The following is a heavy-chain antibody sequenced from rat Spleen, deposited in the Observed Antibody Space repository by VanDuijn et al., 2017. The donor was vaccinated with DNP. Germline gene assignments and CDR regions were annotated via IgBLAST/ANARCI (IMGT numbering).Heavy chain of an antibody. J-gene: IGHJ3*01. CDR2: ITNSGGSA. V-gene: IGHV5S13*01. CDR1: GFTFSDFG. CDR3: ATHRFGY. Sequence: EVQLVESGGGLVQPGRSLKLSCAASGFTFSDFGMAWVRQGPTRGLEWVASITNSGGSAYYRDSVKGRFTNSSDNAKTTLYLHMDSLMLEDTATYYCATHRFGYWGQGTLVTVSS.